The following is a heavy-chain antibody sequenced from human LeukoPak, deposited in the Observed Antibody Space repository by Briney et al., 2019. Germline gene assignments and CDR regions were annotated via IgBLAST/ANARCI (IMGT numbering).Heavy chain of an antibody. CDR3: ARAYSGDSLYYFDY. CDR1: GYTFTSYG. D-gene: IGHD6-25*01. Sequence: ASVKVSCKASGYTFTSYGISWVRQAPGQGLEWMGWISAYNGNTNYAQKLQGRVTMTTDTSTSTAYMELRSLRSDDTAVYYCARAYSGDSLYYFDYWGQGTLVTVSS. J-gene: IGHJ4*02. CDR2: ISAYNGNT. V-gene: IGHV1-18*01.